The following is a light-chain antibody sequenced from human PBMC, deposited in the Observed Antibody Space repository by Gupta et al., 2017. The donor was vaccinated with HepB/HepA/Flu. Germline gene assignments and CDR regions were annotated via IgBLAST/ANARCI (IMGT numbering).Light chain of an antibody. CDR2: QDT. V-gene: IGLV3-1*01. Sequence: SYELTQPPSVSVFPGQTATITCSGDKLGNKFACWYQQKPGQSPVLVIYQDTERPSGIPERFSGSSSGTKATLTISVTQAVDDDDDYCQEWDRGAVVFGTGTQVTV. J-gene: IGLJ1*01. CDR3: QEWDRGAVV. CDR1: KLGNKF.